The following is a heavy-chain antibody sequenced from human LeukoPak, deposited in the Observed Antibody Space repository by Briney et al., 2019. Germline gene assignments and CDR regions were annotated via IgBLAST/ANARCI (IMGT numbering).Heavy chain of an antibody. D-gene: IGHD3-22*01. CDR1: GFTFSSYS. J-gene: IGHJ4*02. CDR3: ARDSYGNSGYYYVSDY. CDR2: ISSSSTTI. Sequence: PGGSLRLSCAASGFTFSSYSLSWVRQAPSKGQEWVTYISSSSTTIYFADSVEPRFTISRENAKHSLYLQMNSLRDEDTAVSYCARDSYGNSGYYYVSDYWGQGTLGTVSS. V-gene: IGHV3-48*02.